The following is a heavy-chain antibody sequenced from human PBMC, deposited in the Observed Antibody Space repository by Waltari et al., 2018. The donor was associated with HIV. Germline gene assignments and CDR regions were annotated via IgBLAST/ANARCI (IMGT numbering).Heavy chain of an antibody. CDR3: AREGARRTTMIYCYHGMDV. J-gene: IGHJ6*02. V-gene: IGHV1-2*06. D-gene: IGHD4-4*01. CDR1: DYTFTGYH. CDR2: IKPNRGGT. Sequence: QVQRVQSGAEVKTPGASVKVSCKAADYTFTGYHMHWVRHAPGQGLEWMGRIKPNRGGTNYAQQFQGGCTMTRETSISTAYLELSRLRSDDTTVYYCAREGARRTTMIYCYHGMDVGGQGTRVTCSS.